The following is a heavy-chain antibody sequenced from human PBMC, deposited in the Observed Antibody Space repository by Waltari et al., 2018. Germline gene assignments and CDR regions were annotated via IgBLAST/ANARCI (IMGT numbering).Heavy chain of an antibody. Sequence: QVQLQESGPGLVKPSETLSLTCTVSGGSISSYYWRWIRPPPGKGLEWIGYIYYSGSTNYNPSLKSRVTISVDTSKNQFSLKLSSVTAADTAVYYCAREMITFGGVIANWFDPWGQGTLVSVSS. CDR3: AREMITFGGVIANWFDP. J-gene: IGHJ5*02. CDR2: IYYSGST. D-gene: IGHD3-16*02. V-gene: IGHV4-59*01. CDR1: GGSISSYY.